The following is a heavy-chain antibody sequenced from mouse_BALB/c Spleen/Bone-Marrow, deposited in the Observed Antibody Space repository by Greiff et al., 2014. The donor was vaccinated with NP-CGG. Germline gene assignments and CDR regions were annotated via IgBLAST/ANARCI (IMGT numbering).Heavy chain of an antibody. CDR3: ARDYNGYFDF. V-gene: IGHV7-3*02. J-gene: IGHJ2*01. Sequence: EVKLVESGGGLVQPGGSLRLSCTTSGFTFTDYFMTWVRQPPGKALEWLGFIRNKSSGYTTEYNPSVKGRFSISRDNSQGIFYLQMNTLRAEDSAIYYCARDYNGYFDFWGQGTTLTVSS. CDR1: GFTFTDYF. D-gene: IGHD6-1*01. CDR2: IRNKSSGYTT.